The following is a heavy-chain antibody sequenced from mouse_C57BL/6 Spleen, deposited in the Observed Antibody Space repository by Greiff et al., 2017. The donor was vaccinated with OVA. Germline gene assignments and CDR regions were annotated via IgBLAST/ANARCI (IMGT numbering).Heavy chain of an antibody. V-gene: IGHV5-17*01. D-gene: IGHD1-1*01. J-gene: IGHJ1*03. CDR3: ARGYYGSSWYFDV. CDR2: ISSGSSTL. Sequence: EVKVEASGGGLVKPGGSLKLSCAASGFTFSDYGMHWVRQAPEKGLEWVAYISSGSSTLYYADTVKGRFTISRDNAKNTLFLQMTSLRSEDTAMYYCARGYYGSSWYFDVWGTGTTVTVSS. CDR1: GFTFSDYG.